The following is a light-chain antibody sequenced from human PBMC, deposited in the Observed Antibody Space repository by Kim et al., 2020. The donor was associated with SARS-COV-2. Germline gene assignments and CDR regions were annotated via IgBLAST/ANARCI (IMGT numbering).Light chain of an antibody. CDR3: AAWDGSMTGV. Sequence: PGQRVTISCSGSRSNSGSNTVNWYQHLPGTAPKLVIYGNDQRPSGVPARFSGSKSGTSASLAISGLQSEDEADYYCAAWDGSMTGVFGTGTKVTVL. V-gene: IGLV1-44*01. J-gene: IGLJ1*01. CDR2: GND. CDR1: RSNSGSNT.